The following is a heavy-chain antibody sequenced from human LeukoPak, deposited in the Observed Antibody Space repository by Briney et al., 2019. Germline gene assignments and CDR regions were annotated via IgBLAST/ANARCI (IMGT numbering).Heavy chain of an antibody. CDR2: IKQDGSEK. Sequence: GGSLRLSCAASGFTFSSYWMSWVRQAPGKGLEWVANIKQDGSEKYYVDFVKGRFTTSRDNAKNSLYLQMNSLRAEDTAVYYCASFTKEWIQLFDYWGQGTLVTVSS. D-gene: IGHD5-18*01. CDR3: ASFTKEWIQLFDY. J-gene: IGHJ4*02. V-gene: IGHV3-7*01. CDR1: GFTFSSYW.